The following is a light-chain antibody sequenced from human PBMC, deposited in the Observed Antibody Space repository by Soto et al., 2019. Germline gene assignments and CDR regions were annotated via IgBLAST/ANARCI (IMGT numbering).Light chain of an antibody. CDR1: QSVSSH. V-gene: IGKV3-15*01. CDR3: QHYDVWPLT. J-gene: IGKJ1*01. CDR2: DAS. Sequence: EIVLTQSPATLSVSPGGGATLSCRASQSVSSHLAWYQQKPGQGPRLLIHDASTRATGIPARFSGSGSGTEFTLTISSLQSEDFGVYYCQHYDVWPLTFGQGTKV.